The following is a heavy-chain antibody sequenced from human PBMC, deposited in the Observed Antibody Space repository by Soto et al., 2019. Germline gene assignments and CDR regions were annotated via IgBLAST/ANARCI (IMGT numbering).Heavy chain of an antibody. CDR3: XXXXXXXXXLGDY. CDR2: IYWDDDK. CDR1: GFSLSTSGVG. V-gene: IGHV2-5*02. Sequence: QITLKESGPTLVKPTQTLTLTCTFSGFSLSTSGVGVGWIRQPPGXXLEWLALIYWDDDKRYSPSLKSRLTXXXXXXXXXXXXXXXXXXXXXXXXXXXXXXXXXXXXLGDYWGQGTLVTVSS. J-gene: IGHJ4*02.